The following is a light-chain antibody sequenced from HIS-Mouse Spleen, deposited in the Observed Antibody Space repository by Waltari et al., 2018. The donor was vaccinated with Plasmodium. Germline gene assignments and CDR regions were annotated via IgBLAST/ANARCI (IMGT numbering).Light chain of an antibody. V-gene: IGKV1-13*02. CDR2: DAA. CDR3: QQFNSYPLT. J-gene: IGKJ4*01. CDR1: QGISSA. Sequence: AIQLTQSPSSLFASVGDRVTITCRASQGISSALAWYQQKPGKAPKLLTYDAASLESGVPSRFSGSGSGTDFTLTISSLQPEYFATYYCQQFNSYPLTFGGGTKVEIK.